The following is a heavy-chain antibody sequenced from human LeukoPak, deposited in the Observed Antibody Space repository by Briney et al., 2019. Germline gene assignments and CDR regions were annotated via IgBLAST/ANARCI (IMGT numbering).Heavy chain of an antibody. CDR2: IWYDGSNK. D-gene: IGHD4-11*01. CDR3: ARDRDSNYVQGGPLSNHFDY. Sequence: PGGSLRLSCAASGFTFSSYGMHWVRQAPGKGLEWVAVIWYDGSNKYYADSVKGRFTISRDNSKNTLYLQMNSLRAEDTAVYYCARDRDSNYVQGGPLSNHFDYWGQGTPVTVSS. CDR1: GFTFSSYG. V-gene: IGHV3-33*01. J-gene: IGHJ4*02.